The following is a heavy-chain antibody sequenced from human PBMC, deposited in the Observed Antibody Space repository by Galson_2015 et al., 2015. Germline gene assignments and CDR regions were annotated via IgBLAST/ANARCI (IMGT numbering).Heavy chain of an antibody. J-gene: IGHJ2*01. CDR3: ARGGYCSSTSCDPSRYFDL. Sequence: ETLSLTCAVSGGSISSSNWWSWVRQPPGKGLEWIGEIYHSGSTNYNPSLKSRVTISVDKSKNQFSLKLSSVTAADTAVYYCARGGYCSSTSCDPSRYFDLWGRGTLVTVSS. CDR2: IYHSGST. CDR1: GGSISSSNW. D-gene: IGHD2-2*01. V-gene: IGHV4-4*02.